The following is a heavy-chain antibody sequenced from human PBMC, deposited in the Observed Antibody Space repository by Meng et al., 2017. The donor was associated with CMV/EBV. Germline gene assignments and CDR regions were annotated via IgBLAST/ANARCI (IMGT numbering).Heavy chain of an antibody. D-gene: IGHD6-13*01. Sequence: VPLQPWGAGLLKPSETLSLTCAVYGGSFSGYYWSWIRQPPGKGLEWIGEINHSGSTNYNPSLKSRVTISVDTSKNQFSLKLSSVTAADTAVYYCARGGIAAAGPFDYWGQGTLVTVSS. V-gene: IGHV4-34*02. CDR2: INHSGST. CDR1: GGSFSGYY. J-gene: IGHJ4*02. CDR3: ARGGIAAAGPFDY.